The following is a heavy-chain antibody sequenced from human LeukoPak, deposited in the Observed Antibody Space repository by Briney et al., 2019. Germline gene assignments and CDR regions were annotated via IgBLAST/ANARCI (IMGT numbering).Heavy chain of an antibody. V-gene: IGHV4-59*01. CDR3: ARGGARGGQQLDI. CDR1: GGSISSYC. CDR2: IYYSGST. J-gene: IGHJ3*02. Sequence: NPSETLSLTCTVSGGSISSYCWSWIRQPPGKGLEWIGYIYYSGSTNYNPSLKSRVTISVDTSKNQFSLKLSSVTAADTAVYYCARGGARGGQQLDIWGQGTMVTVSS. D-gene: IGHD6-13*01.